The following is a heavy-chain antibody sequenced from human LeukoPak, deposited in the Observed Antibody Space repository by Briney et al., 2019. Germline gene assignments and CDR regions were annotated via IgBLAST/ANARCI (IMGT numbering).Heavy chain of an antibody. CDR1: GYTFTGYY. CDR3: ARDVTDIVVVPAAIGEYRYYFDY. Sequence: ASVKVSCKASGYTFTGYYMHWVRQAPGQGLEWMGWINPNSGGTNYAQKLQGRVTMTRDTSISTAYMELSRLRSDDTAVYYCARDVTDIVVVPAAIGEYRYYFDYWGQGTLVTVSS. V-gene: IGHV1-2*02. D-gene: IGHD2-2*02. CDR2: INPNSGGT. J-gene: IGHJ4*02.